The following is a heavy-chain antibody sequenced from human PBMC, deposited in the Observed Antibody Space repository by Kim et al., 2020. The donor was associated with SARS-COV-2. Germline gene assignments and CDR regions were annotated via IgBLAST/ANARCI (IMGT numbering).Heavy chain of an antibody. CDR1: GFTFSSYA. J-gene: IGHJ4*01. D-gene: IGHD3-22*01. Sequence: GGSLRLSCAASGFTFSSYAMHWVRQAPGKGLEWVAVISYDGSNKYYADSVKGRFTISRDNSKNTLYLQMNSLRAEDTAVYYCARDRMASGYPYYFDYWG. V-gene: IGHV3-30*04. CDR3: ARDRMASGYPYYFDY. CDR2: ISYDGSNK.